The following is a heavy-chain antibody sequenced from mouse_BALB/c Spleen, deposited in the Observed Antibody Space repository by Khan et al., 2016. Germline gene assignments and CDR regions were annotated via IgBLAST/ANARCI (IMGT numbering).Heavy chain of an antibody. CDR3: AKDDRGVAY. Sequence: EVELVESGGGLVKPGGSLKLSCAASGFTFSDYYMYWVRQTPAKRLEWVATISDGGSYTYYPDSVKGRFTISRDNAKNNLYLQMRSLKSEDTALYACAKDDRGVAYWGQGTLVTVSA. J-gene: IGHJ3*01. CDR2: ISDGGSYT. V-gene: IGHV5-4*02. D-gene: IGHD2-14*01. CDR1: GFTFSDYY.